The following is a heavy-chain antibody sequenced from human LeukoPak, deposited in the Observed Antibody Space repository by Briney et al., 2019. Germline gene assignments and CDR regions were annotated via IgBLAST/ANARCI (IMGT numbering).Heavy chain of an antibody. CDR2: IYHSGST. CDR1: GGSISSSNW. CDR3: ARSGGWYFPLDY. Sequence: SETLSLTCAVSGGSISSSNWWSWVRRPPGKGLEWIGEIYHSGSTNYNPSLKSRVTISVDKSKNQFSLKLSSVTAADTAVYYCARSGGWYFPLDYWGQGTLVTVSS. J-gene: IGHJ4*02. V-gene: IGHV4-4*02. D-gene: IGHD6-19*01.